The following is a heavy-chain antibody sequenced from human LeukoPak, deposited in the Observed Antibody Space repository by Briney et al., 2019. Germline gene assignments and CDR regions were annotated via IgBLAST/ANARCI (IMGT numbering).Heavy chain of an antibody. Sequence: GGSLRLSCAASGFTFDDYAMHWVRQAPGKGLEWVSGISWNSGSIGYADSVKGRFTISRDNAKNSLYLQMNSLRAEDTALYYCAKEWELHAFDIWGQGTMVTVSS. J-gene: IGHJ3*02. V-gene: IGHV3-9*01. CDR1: GFTFDDYA. CDR3: AKEWELHAFDI. CDR2: ISWNSGSI. D-gene: IGHD1-26*01.